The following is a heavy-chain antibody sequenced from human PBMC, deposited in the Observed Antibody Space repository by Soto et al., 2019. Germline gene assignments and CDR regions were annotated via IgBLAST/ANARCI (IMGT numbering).Heavy chain of an antibody. V-gene: IGHV4-59*11. CDR1: GDSINNHY. CDR2: ISYTGNT. D-gene: IGHD1-26*01. J-gene: IGHJ4*02. Sequence: SETLSLTCTVSGDSINNHYWRWVRQPPGKRLEWIGYISYTGNTFYNPSLKSRVTISLDASMNQFSLKLSSVTAADTAVYYCARDSPGNSFFDFWGQGIRVTVSS. CDR3: ARDSPGNSFFDF.